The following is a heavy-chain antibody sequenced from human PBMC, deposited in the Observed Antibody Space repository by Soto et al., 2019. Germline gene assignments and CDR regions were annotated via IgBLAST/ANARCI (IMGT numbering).Heavy chain of an antibody. Sequence: PSETLSLTCTASVGSISSSSYYLGWIRQPPGKGLEWIGGIYYSWSTYYNPSLKSRLNISVDTSKNQFALKLSSVNAADTAVYYCARHWGPGPQLRYFPKDNGFDTWGQGTLATVSS. J-gene: IGHJ5*02. CDR2: IYYSWST. CDR1: VGSISSSSYY. D-gene: IGHD3-9*01. CDR3: ARHWGPGPQLRYFPKDNGFDT. V-gene: IGHV4-39*01.